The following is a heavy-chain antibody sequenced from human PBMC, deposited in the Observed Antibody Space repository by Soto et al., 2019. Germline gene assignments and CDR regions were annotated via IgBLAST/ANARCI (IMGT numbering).Heavy chain of an antibody. CDR1: GFTFTSAA. D-gene: IGHD6-13*01. Sequence: EVQLLESGGGLVQPGGSLRLSCAASGFTFTSAAMSWVRQAPGKGLEWVSALSGSGSSTYYADSVKGRFTISRDNSKNPLYLQMNSLRAEDTAVYYCAKDGISSSPRGWFDPWGQGTLVTVSS. CDR2: LSGSGSST. J-gene: IGHJ5*02. CDR3: AKDGISSSPRGWFDP. V-gene: IGHV3-23*01.